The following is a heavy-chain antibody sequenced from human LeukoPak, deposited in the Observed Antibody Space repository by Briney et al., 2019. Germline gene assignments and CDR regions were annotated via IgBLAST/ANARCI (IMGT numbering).Heavy chain of an antibody. V-gene: IGHV3-9*01. J-gene: IGHJ6*02. D-gene: IGHD5-18*01. CDR1: GFTFDDYA. CDR2: ISWNSGSI. Sequence: PGRSLRLSCAASGFTFDDYAMHWVRQAPGKGLEWVSGISWNSGSIGYVDSVKGRFTISIDNAKKALYLQMNSLRAEDTAVYYCARGEFAWIQGSYGLNVWGQGTTVTVSS. CDR3: ARGEFAWIQGSYGLNV.